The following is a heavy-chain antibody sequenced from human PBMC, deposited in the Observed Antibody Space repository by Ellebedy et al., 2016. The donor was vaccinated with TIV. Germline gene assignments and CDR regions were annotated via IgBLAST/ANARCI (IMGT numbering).Heavy chain of an antibody. V-gene: IGHV3-74*01. CDR3: ARDSGRRRSWDNDD. Sequence: ESLKISCAASGLTFSNYWMHWVRPAPGKGPELVSHISRHGSYTPYADSVRSRLTISRDNSRNTLYLQINSLRAEDTAVYYCARDSGRRRSWDNDDWGQGTLVTVSS. D-gene: IGHD3-10*01. J-gene: IGHJ4*02. CDR1: GLTFSNYW. CDR2: ISRHGSYT.